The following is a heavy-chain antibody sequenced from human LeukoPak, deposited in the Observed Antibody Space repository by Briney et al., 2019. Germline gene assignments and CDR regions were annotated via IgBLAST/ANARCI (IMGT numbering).Heavy chain of an antibody. D-gene: IGHD2-8*01. Sequence: GGSLRLSCAASGFTFSSYAMHWVRQAPGKGLEWVADIWFDRNQHFADSVKGRFAISRDNSKNTVYLQISSLRAEDTAVYYCARDRHCVNGVCHSPPGMDVWGQGTTVTVSS. CDR1: GFTFSSYA. J-gene: IGHJ6*02. V-gene: IGHV3-33*08. CDR3: ARDRHCVNGVCHSPPGMDV. CDR2: IWFDRNQ.